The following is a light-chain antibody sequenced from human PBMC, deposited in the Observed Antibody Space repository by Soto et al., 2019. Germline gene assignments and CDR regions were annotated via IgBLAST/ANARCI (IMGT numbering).Light chain of an antibody. CDR3: CSSVGSYV. CDR2: EVT. CDR1: SSGVENYKL. V-gene: IGLV2-23*02. Sequence: QSVLNQPASVSGSPGQSVTISCTATSSGVENYKLVSWYQQHPGKAPKLIIYEVTKRPSGVSNRFSGSKSANTASLTISGLQPEDEADYYCCSSVGSYVFGTGTKATVL. J-gene: IGLJ1*01.